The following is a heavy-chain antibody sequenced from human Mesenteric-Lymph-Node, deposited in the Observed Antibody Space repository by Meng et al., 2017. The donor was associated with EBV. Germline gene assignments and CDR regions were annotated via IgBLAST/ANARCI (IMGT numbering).Heavy chain of an antibody. CDR3: ARGYGSGHL. D-gene: IGHD3-10*01. CDR2: INHSGST. V-gene: IGHV4-34*01. J-gene: IGHJ4*02. Sequence: VQLGQSGAEGKKPGSSVKVSCMAAGGAFRSYGVSWVRQAPGQGLEWMGEINHSGSTNYNPSLKSRVTISVDTSKNQFSLKLSSVTAADTAVYYCARGYGSGHLWGQGTLVTVSS. CDR1: GGAFRSYG.